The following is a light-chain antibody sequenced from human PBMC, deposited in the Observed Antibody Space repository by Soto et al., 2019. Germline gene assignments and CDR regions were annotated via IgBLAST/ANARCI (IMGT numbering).Light chain of an antibody. CDR1: DSNIGAGYD. J-gene: IGLJ2*01. CDR2: ANS. CDR3: QSFDNSLSASI. V-gene: IGLV1-40*01. Sequence: QSVLTQPPSMSGAPGQRVTISCSGSDSNIGAGYDVHWYQQFPGTPPKVLIYANSNRPSGVPDRFSGSTSGTSASLAITGLQAEDEADYYCQSFDNSLSASIFGGGTKLTVL.